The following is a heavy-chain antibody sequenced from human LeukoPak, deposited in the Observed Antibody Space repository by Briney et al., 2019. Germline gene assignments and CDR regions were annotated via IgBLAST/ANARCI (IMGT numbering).Heavy chain of an antibody. Sequence: GGSLRLSCAASGFTFSSYWMSWVRQAPGKGLEWVANIKQDGSEKYYVDSVKGRFTISRDNAKNSLYLQMNSLRAEDTAVYYCARRGFSGAQLAYYYSGMDGWGQGTTVTVSS. J-gene: IGHJ6*02. CDR2: IKQDGSEK. CDR1: GFTFSSYW. CDR3: ARRGFSGAQLAYYYSGMDG. V-gene: IGHV3-7*01. D-gene: IGHD6-6*01.